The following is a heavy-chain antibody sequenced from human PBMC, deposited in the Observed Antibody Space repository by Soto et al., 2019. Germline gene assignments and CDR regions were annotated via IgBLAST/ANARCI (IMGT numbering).Heavy chain of an antibody. J-gene: IGHJ4*02. CDR3: ARVGLPYLSTHGEFDY. CDR2: IYYSGST. CDR1: GGSISSGGYY. Sequence: TLSLTCTVSGGSISSGGYYWSWIRQHPGKGLEWIGYIYYSGSTYYNPSLKSRVTISVDTSKNQFSLKLSSVTAADTAVYYCARVGLPYLSTHGEFDYWGQGTLVTVSS. D-gene: IGHD2-2*01. V-gene: IGHV4-31*03.